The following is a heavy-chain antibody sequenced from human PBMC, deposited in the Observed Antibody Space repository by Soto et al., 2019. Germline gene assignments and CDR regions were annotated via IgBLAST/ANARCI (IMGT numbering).Heavy chain of an antibody. V-gene: IGHV3-15*07. Sequence: GGSLRLSCAASGFTFSNAWMNWVRQAPGKGLEWVGRIKSKTDGGTTDYAAPVKGRFTISRDDSKNTLYLQMNSLKTEDTAVYYCTTDLTGSTEEAALDYWVQGTLVTVSS. D-gene: IGHD1-20*01. J-gene: IGHJ4*02. CDR1: GFTFSNAW. CDR2: IKSKTDGGTT. CDR3: TTDLTGSTEEAALDY.